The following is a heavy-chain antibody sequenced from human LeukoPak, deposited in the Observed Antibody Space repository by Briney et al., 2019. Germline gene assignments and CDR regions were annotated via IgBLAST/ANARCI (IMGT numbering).Heavy chain of an antibody. CDR3: AREGRYDFWSGYCFDY. Sequence: PGGSLRLSCAASGFTFSSCSMNWVRQAPGKGLEWVSSISSSSSYIYYADSVKGRFTISRDNAKNSLYLQMNSLRAEDTAVYYCAREGRYDFWSGYCFDYWGQGTLVTVSS. CDR1: GFTFSSCS. J-gene: IGHJ4*02. V-gene: IGHV3-21*01. CDR2: ISSSSSYI. D-gene: IGHD3-3*01.